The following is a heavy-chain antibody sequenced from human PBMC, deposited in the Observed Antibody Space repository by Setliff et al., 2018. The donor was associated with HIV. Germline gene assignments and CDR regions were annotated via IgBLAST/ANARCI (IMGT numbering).Heavy chain of an antibody. D-gene: IGHD3-10*01. CDR1: GVSTSSSSYY. V-gene: IGHV3-23*01. J-gene: IGHJ4*02. CDR2: ISGSGGST. CDR3: AKTPLALVRGAQPYFDY. Sequence: ETLSLTCTVSGVSTSSSSYYWGWIRQPPGKGLEWVSVISGSGGSTYYADSVKGRFTISRDNSKNTLYLQMNSLRAEDSAVYYCAKTPLALVRGAQPYFDYWGQGTLVTVSS.